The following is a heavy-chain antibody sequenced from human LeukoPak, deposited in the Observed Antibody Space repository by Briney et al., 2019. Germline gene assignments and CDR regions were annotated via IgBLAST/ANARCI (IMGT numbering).Heavy chain of an antibody. V-gene: IGHV1-2*02. J-gene: IGHJ4*02. D-gene: IGHD3-3*01. Sequence: ASVKVSCKASGYTFNDYYLHWVRQAPGQGLEWMGWINPNSGDTNYAQKFQGRVTMTRDTSVSTAYMELTRLRSDDTAVYYCARSARHWGPGTLVTVSS. CDR1: GYTFNDYY. CDR2: INPNSGDT. CDR3: ARSARH.